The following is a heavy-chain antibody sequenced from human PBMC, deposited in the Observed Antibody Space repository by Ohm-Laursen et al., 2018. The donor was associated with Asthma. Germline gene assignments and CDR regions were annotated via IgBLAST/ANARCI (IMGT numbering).Heavy chain of an antibody. D-gene: IGHD3/OR15-3a*01. CDR3: ATWTGNYPLDV. V-gene: IGHV3-23*01. J-gene: IGHJ6*02. Sequence: SLRLSCTASGFTFSNQAMSWVRQAPGKGLEWVSAISGSGGRTYYADSVKGRFTISRDNSKNTPYLLLNSLRADDTAVYYCATWTGNYPLDVWGQGTKVTVSS. CDR1: GFTFSNQA. CDR2: ISGSGGRT.